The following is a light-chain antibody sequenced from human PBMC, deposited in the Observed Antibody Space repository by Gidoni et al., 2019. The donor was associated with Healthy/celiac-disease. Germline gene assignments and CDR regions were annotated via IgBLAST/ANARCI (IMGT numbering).Light chain of an antibody. CDR2: WAS. V-gene: IGKV4-1*01. J-gene: IGKJ5*01. Sequence: DIVMTQSPDSLAVSLGERATINCKSSQSVLYSSNNKNYLAWYQQKPGQPPKLLISWASTRESGVPDRFSGSGSGTDFTLTISSLQAEDVAVYYCQQYYSTPLITFGQXTRLEIK. CDR1: QSVLYSSNNKNY. CDR3: QQYYSTPLIT.